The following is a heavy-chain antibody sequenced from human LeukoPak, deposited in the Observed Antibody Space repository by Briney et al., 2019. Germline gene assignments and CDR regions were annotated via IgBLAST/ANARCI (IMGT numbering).Heavy chain of an antibody. CDR1: GFTFDDYA. Sequence: GGSLRLSCAASGFTFDDYAMHWVRKAPGKGLEWVSLISGDGGSTYYADSVKGRFTISRDNSKNSLYLQMNSLRTEDTALYYCAKDSLYDFWSGYYTGIESGYYYGMDVWGQGTTVTVSS. CDR3: AKDSLYDFWSGYYTGIESGYYYGMDV. J-gene: IGHJ6*02. CDR2: ISGDGGST. D-gene: IGHD3-3*01. V-gene: IGHV3-43*02.